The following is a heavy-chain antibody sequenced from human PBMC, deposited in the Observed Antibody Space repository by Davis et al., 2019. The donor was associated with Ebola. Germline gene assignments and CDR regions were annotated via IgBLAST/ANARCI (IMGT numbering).Heavy chain of an antibody. Sequence: SETLSLTCTASGFTISSCSYYWGWNRQPPGKGLEWIGSLYYSGGTYYNPSLKTRVSISVDTSKNQFSLKLTSVTAADTAVYYCARQGDYDSGRYSGVNYGMDVWGKGARVTVSS. CDR3: ARQGDYDSGRYSGVNYGMDV. CDR2: LYYSGGT. D-gene: IGHD3-10*01. J-gene: IGHJ6*04. V-gene: IGHV4-39*01. CDR1: GFTISSCSYY.